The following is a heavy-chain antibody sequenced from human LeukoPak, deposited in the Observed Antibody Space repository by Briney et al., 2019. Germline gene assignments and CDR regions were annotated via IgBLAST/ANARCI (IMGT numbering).Heavy chain of an antibody. Sequence: PGGSLRLSCAASGFTLGTYAMSWVRQAPGKGLEWVSSISSKGAGTYYADSVKGRFTISRDSPKNTLYLQMNSLRVGDTAVYYCAKDLRVTIFGVVNDYWGQGTLVTVSS. CDR3: AKDLRVTIFGVVNDY. CDR1: GFTLGTYA. J-gene: IGHJ4*02. CDR2: ISSKGAGT. V-gene: IGHV3-23*01. D-gene: IGHD3-3*01.